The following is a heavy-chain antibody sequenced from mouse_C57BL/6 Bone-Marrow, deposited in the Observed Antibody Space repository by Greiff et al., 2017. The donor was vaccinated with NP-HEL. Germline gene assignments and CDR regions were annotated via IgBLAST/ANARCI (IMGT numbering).Heavy chain of an antibody. Sequence: VQLQQSGAELVRPGSSVKMSCKTSGYTFTSYGINWVKQRPGRGLEWIGYIYLGNGYTEYNEKFKGKATLTSDTSSSTAYMQLSSLTSEDSAIYFCARWIRAPSYGYFDVWGTGTTVTVSS. J-gene: IGHJ1*03. CDR3: ARWIRAPSYGYFDV. D-gene: IGHD2-4*01. V-gene: IGHV1-58*01. CDR2: IYLGNGYT. CDR1: GYTFTSYG.